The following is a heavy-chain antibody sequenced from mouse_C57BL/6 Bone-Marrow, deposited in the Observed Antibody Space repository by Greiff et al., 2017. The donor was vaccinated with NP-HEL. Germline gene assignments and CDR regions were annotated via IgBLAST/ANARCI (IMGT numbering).Heavy chain of an antibody. J-gene: IGHJ4*01. D-gene: IGHD1-1*01. CDR2: INPNNGGT. CDR3: ALLRYYAMDY. Sequence: VQLKESGPELVKPGASVKISCKASGYTFTDYNMDWVKQSHGKSLEWIGDINPNNGGTIYNQKFKGKATLTVDKSSSTAYMELRSLTSEDTAVYYCALLRYYAMDYWGQGTTVTVAS. CDR1: GYTFTDYN. V-gene: IGHV1-18*01.